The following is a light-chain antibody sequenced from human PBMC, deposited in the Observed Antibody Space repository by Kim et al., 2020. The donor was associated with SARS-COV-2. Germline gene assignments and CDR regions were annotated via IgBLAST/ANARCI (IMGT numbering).Light chain of an antibody. CDR1: SSNIGSNY. V-gene: IGLV1-47*01. CDR3: AAWDDSLSGWV. Sequence: QSVLTQSPSASGTPGQRVTISCSGSSSNIGSNYVYWYQQLSGTAPKLLIFRNNQRPSGVPDRFSGSKSGTSASLAISGLRSEDEADYYCAAWDDSLSGWVFGGGTQLTVL. J-gene: IGLJ3*02. CDR2: RNN.